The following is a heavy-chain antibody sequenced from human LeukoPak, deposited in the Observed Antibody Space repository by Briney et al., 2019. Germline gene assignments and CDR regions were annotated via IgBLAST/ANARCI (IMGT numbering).Heavy chain of an antibody. D-gene: IGHD3-10*01. CDR1: GFTFGDYA. CDR2: IRSKAYGGTT. Sequence: GGSLRLSCTASGFTFGDYAMSWVRQAPGKGLEWVGFIRSKAYGGTTEYAASVKGRFTISRVDSKSIAYLQMNSLKTEDTAVYYCTRLGQSLLWFGEFYYYYGMDVWGKGTTVTVSS. J-gene: IGHJ6*04. CDR3: TRLGQSLLWFGEFYYYYGMDV. V-gene: IGHV3-49*04.